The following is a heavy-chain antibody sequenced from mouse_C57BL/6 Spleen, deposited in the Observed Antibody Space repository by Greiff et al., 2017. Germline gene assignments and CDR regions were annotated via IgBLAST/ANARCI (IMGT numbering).Heavy chain of an antibody. CDR3: ARGQDWDDY. V-gene: IGHV1-26*01. J-gene: IGHJ2*01. CDR1: GYTFTDYY. CDR2: INPNNGGT. D-gene: IGHD4-1*01. Sequence: VQLQQSGPELVKPGASVKISCKASGYTFTDYYMNWVKQSHGKSLEWIGDINPNNGGTSYNQKFKGKATLTVDKSSSTAYMELRSLTSEDSAVYYCARGQDWDDYWGQGTTLTVSS.